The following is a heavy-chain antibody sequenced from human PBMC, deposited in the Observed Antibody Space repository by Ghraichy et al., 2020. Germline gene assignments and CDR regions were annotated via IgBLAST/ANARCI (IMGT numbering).Heavy chain of an antibody. J-gene: IGHJ4*02. CDR3: ANDVQGFSRPIDY. D-gene: IGHD6-13*01. V-gene: IGHV3-23*01. CDR2: ISGIGSGT. CDR1: GFTFSSHA. Sequence: GGSLRLSCAASGFTFSSHAMSWVRQAPGKGLEWVSAISGIGSGTYYADSVKGRFTISRDNSKNTLYLQMNSLKAEDTALYYCANDVQGFSRPIDYWGQGTLVTVSS.